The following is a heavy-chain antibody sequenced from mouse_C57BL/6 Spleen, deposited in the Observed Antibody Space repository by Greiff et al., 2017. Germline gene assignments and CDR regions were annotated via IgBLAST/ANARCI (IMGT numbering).Heavy chain of an antibody. CDR2: IHPSDSDT. J-gene: IGHJ2*01. Sequence: VQLQQPGAELVKPGASVKVSCKASGYTFTSYWMHWVKQRPGQGLEWIGRIHPSDSDTNYNQKFKVKAALTVDKSSSTAYMQLSSLTSEDSAFYYCAICTVVAFDYWGQGTTLTVSS. CDR1: GYTFTSYW. V-gene: IGHV1-74*01. D-gene: IGHD1-1*01. CDR3: AICTVVAFDY.